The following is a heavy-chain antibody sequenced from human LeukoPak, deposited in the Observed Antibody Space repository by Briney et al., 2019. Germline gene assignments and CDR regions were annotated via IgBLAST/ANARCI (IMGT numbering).Heavy chain of an antibody. CDR1: GFTFSDYY. CDR3: ATYRVVPAAISYYYGMDV. D-gene: IGHD2-2*01. V-gene: IGHV3-11*01. CDR2: ISSSGSTI. Sequence: GGSLRLSCAASGFTFSDYYMSWIRQAPGKGLEWVSYISSSGSTIYYADSVKGRFTISRDNSKNTLYLQMNSLRAEDTAVYYCATYRVVPAAISYYYGMDVWGQGTTVTVSS. J-gene: IGHJ6*02.